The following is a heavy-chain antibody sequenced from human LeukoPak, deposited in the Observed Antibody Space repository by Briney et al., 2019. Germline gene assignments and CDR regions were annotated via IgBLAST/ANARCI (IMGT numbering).Heavy chain of an antibody. CDR2: IKQDGSEK. CDR1: GFTFSSYW. D-gene: IGHD3-10*01. CDR3: ARVVRGVPNWFDP. V-gene: IGHV3-7*01. Sequence: PGGSLRLSCAASGFTFSSYWMSWVRQAPGKGLEWVANIKQDGSEKYYVDSVEGRSTISRDNAKNSLYLQMNSLRAEDAAVYYCARVVRGVPNWFDPWGQGTLVTVSS. J-gene: IGHJ5*02.